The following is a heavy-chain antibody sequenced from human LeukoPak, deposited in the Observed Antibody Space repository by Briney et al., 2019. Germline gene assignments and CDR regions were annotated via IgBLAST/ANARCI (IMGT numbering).Heavy chain of an antibody. CDR2: MYYSGSS. CDR1: GGSIISKTSY. CDR3: ARGRWLQFSD. J-gene: IGHJ4*02. V-gene: IGHV4-39*01. Sequence: SETLSLTCSVSGGSIISKTSYWGWIRQPPGKGLEWIGSMYYSGSSYYNPSLKSRVTVSVDTSKNQFSLKLSSVTASDTAVYYCARGRWLQFSDWGPGTLVTVSS. D-gene: IGHD5-24*01.